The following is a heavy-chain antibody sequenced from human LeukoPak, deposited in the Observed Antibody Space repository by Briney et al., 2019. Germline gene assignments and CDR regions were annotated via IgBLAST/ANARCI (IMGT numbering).Heavy chain of an antibody. CDR2: IDTSGIT. CDR1: GGSISSYY. D-gene: IGHD3-16*01. CDR3: ARVGDYALKD. J-gene: IGHJ4*02. V-gene: IGHV4-4*07. Sequence: SETLSLTCTVSGGSISSYYWTWIRQPPGKGLEWIGRIDTSGITNYNPSLKSRVSMSVDTSKNQFSLRLSSVTAADTAVYYCARVGDYALKDWGQGTLVTVSS.